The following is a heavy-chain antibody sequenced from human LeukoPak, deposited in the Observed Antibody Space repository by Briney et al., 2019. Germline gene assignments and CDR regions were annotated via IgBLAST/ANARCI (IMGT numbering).Heavy chain of an antibody. CDR2: IWYDGSNQ. CDR3: ARNLPPYGMDV. J-gene: IGHJ6*02. V-gene: IGHV3-33*01. CDR1: GFTFNSYG. Sequence: PGGSLRLSCAASGFTFNSYGIHWVRQAPGKGLEWVAVIWYDGSNQYYADSVKGRFTISRDNSKNTLYLQMNGLRAEDTAVYYCARNLPPYGMDVWGQGTTVTVSS.